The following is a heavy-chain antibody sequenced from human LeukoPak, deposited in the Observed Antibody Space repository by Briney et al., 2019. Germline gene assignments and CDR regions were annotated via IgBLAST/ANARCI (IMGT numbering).Heavy chain of an antibody. CDR2: IRSSGGTI. V-gene: IGHV3-48*02. CDR1: GFTFGSYS. J-gene: IGHJ4*02. CDR3: ARDESGSGSYSIF. D-gene: IGHD3-10*01. Sequence: GGSLRLSCAASGFTFGSYSMHWVRQAPGKGLEWISYIRSSGGTIYYADSVKGRFTISRDNAENSLYLQMNRLRDEDTAVYYCARDESGSGSYSIFWGQGTLVTVPS.